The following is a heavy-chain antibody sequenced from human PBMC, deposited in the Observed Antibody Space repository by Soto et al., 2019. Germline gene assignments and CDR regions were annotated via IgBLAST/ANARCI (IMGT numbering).Heavy chain of an antibody. CDR3: AHSRYSISSFDY. J-gene: IGHJ4*02. Sequence: ESGPTLVNPTQTLTLACTFSGFSLTTNDVGVGWIRQPPGKALEWLAVIYWDDDKRYSPSLKSRLTITKDTSKNQVVLTMTNMDPVDTATYFCAHSRYSISSFDYWGQGTLVTVSS. V-gene: IGHV2-5*02. D-gene: IGHD6-6*01. CDR2: IYWDDDK. CDR1: GFSLTTNDVG.